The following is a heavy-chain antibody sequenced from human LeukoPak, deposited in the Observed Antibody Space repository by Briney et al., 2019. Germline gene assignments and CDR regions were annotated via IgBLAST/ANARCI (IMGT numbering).Heavy chain of an antibody. D-gene: IGHD2-21*02. CDR1: GGTFSSYA. CDR3: ARARRQHIVVVTADYYGMDV. Sequence: SVKVSCKASGGTFSSYAISWVRQAPGQGLAWMGGIIPIFGTANYAQKFQGRVTITADESTSTAYMELSSLRSEDTAVYYCARARRQHIVVVTADYYGMDVWGQGTTVTVSS. CDR2: IIPIFGTA. V-gene: IGHV1-69*13. J-gene: IGHJ6*02.